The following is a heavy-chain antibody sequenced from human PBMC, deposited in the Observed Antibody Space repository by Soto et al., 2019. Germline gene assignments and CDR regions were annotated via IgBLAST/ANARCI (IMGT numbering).Heavy chain of an antibody. J-gene: IGHJ4*02. D-gene: IGHD6-6*01. CDR1: GFTFTSYA. CDR2: ISFDGRNK. CDR3: AKDKEGRQRLYSSSSSFDY. V-gene: IGHV3-30*04. Sequence: GGSLRLSCAASGFTFTSYAMHWVRQAPGKGLEWVAVISFDGRNKYYADSVKGRFIISRDNTKNTLYLQMNSLRAEDTAVYYCAKDKEGRQRLYSSSSSFDYWGQGTLVTVSS.